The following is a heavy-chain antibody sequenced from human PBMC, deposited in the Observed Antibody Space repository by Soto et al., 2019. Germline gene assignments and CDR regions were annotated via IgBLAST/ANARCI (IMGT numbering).Heavy chain of an antibody. CDR3: VRDSSGSY. V-gene: IGHV3-74*01. CDR2: INSGGSLI. Sequence: PGWSMRLSCAASRVTFCSSWMNWVRHAPGKGLVWVSRINSGGSLISYADSVNGRFTISRDNAKNTLYLQMNSLRGEDTAVYYCVRDSSGSYWGQGTLVTVSS. J-gene: IGHJ4*02. D-gene: IGHD6-19*01. CDR1: RVTFCSSW.